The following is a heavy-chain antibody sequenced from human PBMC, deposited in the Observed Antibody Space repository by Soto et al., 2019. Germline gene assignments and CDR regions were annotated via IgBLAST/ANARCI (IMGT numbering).Heavy chain of an antibody. D-gene: IGHD3-22*01. CDR1: GFTFSSYA. CDR2: ISGSGGNT. Sequence: GGSLRLSCAASGFTFSSYAMTWVRQAPGKGLEWVSAISGSGGNTYYADSVKGRFTISRDNSKNTLFLQMNSLRAEDTAVYYCAKVPFYYYDSSGYLGYWGQGTLVTVSS. V-gene: IGHV3-23*01. J-gene: IGHJ4*02. CDR3: AKVPFYYYDSSGYLGY.